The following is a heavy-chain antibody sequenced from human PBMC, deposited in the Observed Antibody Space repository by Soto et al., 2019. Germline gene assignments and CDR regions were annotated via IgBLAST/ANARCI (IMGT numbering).Heavy chain of an antibody. D-gene: IGHD2-15*01. Sequence: ASVKVSCKASGYTFTSYYMHWVRQAPGQGLEWMGIINPSGGSTSYAQKFQGRVTMTRDTSTSTVYMELSSLRSEDTAVYYCASNPVVAAPAYYYYYYMDVWGKGTTVTVS. V-gene: IGHV1-46*03. CDR3: ASNPVVAAPAYYYYYYMDV. J-gene: IGHJ6*03. CDR1: GYTFTSYY. CDR2: INPSGGST.